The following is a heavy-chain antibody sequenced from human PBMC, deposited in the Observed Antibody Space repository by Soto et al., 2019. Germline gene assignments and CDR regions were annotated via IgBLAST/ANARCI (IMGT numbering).Heavy chain of an antibody. V-gene: IGHV4-39*01. CDR1: CGSSSSSSFY. Sequence: SETLSLTCTVSCGSSSSSSFYWGCIRQPPGKWLESIAAIYYSGSTYYNPSLKSRVTIFVDKAKNQFSLRLTSVTAADTAVYYCARKSTGYSVEVEYWGQGTPVSVSS. CDR3: ARKSTGYSVEVEY. J-gene: IGHJ4*02. D-gene: IGHD6-13*01. CDR2: IYYSGST.